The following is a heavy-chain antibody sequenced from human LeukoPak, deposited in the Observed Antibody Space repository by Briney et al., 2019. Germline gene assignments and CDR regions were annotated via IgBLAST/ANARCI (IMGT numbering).Heavy chain of an antibody. CDR1: GFTFSSYG. D-gene: IGHD1-20*01. CDR2: IRYDGSNK. Sequence: GGSLRLSCAASGFTFSSYGMHWVRQAPGKGLEWVAFIRYDGSNKYYADSVKGRFTISRDNSKNTLFLQMNSLRAEDTAVCYCAKDLSGISGINDYWGQGTLVTVSS. V-gene: IGHV3-30*02. CDR3: AKDLSGISGINDY. J-gene: IGHJ4*02.